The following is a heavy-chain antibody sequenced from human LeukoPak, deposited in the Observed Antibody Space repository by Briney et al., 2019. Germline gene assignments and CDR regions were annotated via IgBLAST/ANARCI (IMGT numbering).Heavy chain of an antibody. V-gene: IGHV3-23*01. J-gene: IGHJ6*02. CDR3: AKDIPFPRPYYYYGMDV. CDR1: GFSFSRFA. CDR2: ISGSGGST. Sequence: PGGSLRLSCAASGFSFSRFATHWVRQAPGKGLEWVSGISGSGGSTYYAASVKGRSTISRDNSKNTLYLQMNSLRAEDTAVYYCAKDIPFPRPYYYYGMDVWGQGTTVTVSS. D-gene: IGHD1-1*01.